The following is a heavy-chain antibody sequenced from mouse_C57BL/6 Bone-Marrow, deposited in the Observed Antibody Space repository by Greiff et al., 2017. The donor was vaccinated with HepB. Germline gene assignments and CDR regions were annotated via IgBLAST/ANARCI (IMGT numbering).Heavy chain of an antibody. D-gene: IGHD2-2*01. V-gene: IGHV1-7*01. CDR3: AKGYDGYYFDY. J-gene: IGHJ2*01. CDR2: INPSSGYT. Sequence: QVQLKESGAELAKPGASVKLSCKASGYTFTSYWMHWVKQRPGQGLEWIGYINPSSGYTKYNQKFKDKATLTADKSSSTAYMQLSSLTYEDSAVYYCAKGYDGYYFDYWGQGTTLTVSS. CDR1: GYTFTSYW.